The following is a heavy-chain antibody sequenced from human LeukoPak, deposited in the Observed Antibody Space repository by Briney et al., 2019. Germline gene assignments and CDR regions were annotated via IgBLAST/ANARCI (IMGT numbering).Heavy chain of an antibody. J-gene: IGHJ5*02. V-gene: IGHV1-2*02. D-gene: IGHD4/OR15-4a*01. CDR3: ARPLKGNWFDP. CDR2: INPNSDDT. Sequence: GASVKVSCKASGYTFTDYYLHWVRQAPGQGLEWMGWINPNSDDTNYAQQFQGRVTMTRDTSISTAYMELSRLRSDDTAVYYCARPLKGNWFDPWGQGTLVTVSS. CDR1: GYTFTDYY.